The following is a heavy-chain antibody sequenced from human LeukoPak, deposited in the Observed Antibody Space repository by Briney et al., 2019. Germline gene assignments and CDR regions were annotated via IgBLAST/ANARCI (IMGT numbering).Heavy chain of an antibody. D-gene: IGHD6-13*01. V-gene: IGHV1-46*01. CDR3: ARGSSSYVSMDV. CDR2: INPIGGST. J-gene: IGHJ6*02. Sequence: ASVKVSCKASGYTFTSYYMHWVRQAPGQGLKWMGIINPIGGSTTYAQKFQGRVTMTRDTSTSTVYMELSSLRSEDTAMYYCARGSSSYVSMDVWGQGTTVTVSS. CDR1: GYTFTSYY.